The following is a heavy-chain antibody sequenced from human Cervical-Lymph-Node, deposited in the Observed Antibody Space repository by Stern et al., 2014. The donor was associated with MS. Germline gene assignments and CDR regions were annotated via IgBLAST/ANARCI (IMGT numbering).Heavy chain of an antibody. CDR1: GGSISSGNW. Sequence: QVQLQESGPGLVKPSGTVSLSCAVSGGSISSGNWWSWVRQPPGKGLEWIGEIYHSGSTNDNPSLKRRVTISVDKAQNHFSLKLRSVTAADTAVYYCARAYTSGSRWFDSWGQGTLVTVSS. CDR3: ARAYTSGSRWFDS. J-gene: IGHJ5*01. CDR2: IYHSGST. D-gene: IGHD3-10*01. V-gene: IGHV4-4*02.